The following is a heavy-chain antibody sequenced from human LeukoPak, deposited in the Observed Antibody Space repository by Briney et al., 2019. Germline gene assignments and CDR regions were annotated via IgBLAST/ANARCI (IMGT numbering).Heavy chain of an antibody. CDR2: IYYSGST. CDR1: GGSITRYY. Sequence: PSETLSLTCTVSGGSITRYYWSWIRQPPGKGLEWIGYIYYSGSTNYNPSLKSRVTISVDTSKNQFSLRLSSVTAADTAVYYCARILSYGDYYHYYMDVWGKGTTVTVSS. CDR3: ARILSYGDYYHYYMDV. D-gene: IGHD4-17*01. J-gene: IGHJ6*03. V-gene: IGHV4-59*01.